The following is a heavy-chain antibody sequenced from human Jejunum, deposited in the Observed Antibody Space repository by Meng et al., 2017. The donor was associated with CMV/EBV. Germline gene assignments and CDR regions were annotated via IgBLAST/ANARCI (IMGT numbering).Heavy chain of an antibody. CDR2: IHYSEST. J-gene: IGHJ4*02. CDR3: VRGVSPTEWPLEK. D-gene: IGHD3-3*01. V-gene: IGHV4-59*01. CDR1: GGSIRSYY. Sequence: SGGSIRSYYWSWVRQSPGKGLEWLGYIHYSESTKYNPSLESRVTMSLDRSRNQFSLRLSSVTAADTAVYFCVRGVSPTEWPLEKWGQGTLVTVSS.